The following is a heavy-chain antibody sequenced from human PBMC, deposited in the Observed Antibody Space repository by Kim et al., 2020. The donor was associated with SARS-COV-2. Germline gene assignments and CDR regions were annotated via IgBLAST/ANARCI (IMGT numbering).Heavy chain of an antibody. CDR2: IGTAGDT. CDR3: SRAGYGSGSYWCGYYYGM. CDR1: GFTFSSYD. J-gene: IGHJ6*01. V-gene: IGHV3-13*01. D-gene: IGHD3-10*01. Sequence: GGSLSLSCAASGFTFSSYDMHWVRQATGKGLEWVSAIGTAGDTYYQGSVKGRFTISRENAKNSLYFQMNSLRAGDTAVYYCSRAGYGSGSYWCGYYYGM.